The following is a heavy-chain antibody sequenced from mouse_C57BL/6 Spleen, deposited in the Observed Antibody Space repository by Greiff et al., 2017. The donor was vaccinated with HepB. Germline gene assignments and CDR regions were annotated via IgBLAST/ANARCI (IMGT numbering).Heavy chain of an antibody. CDR2: INYDGSST. D-gene: IGHD2-3*01. V-gene: IGHV5-16*01. CDR3: ASGEGFYDGYYVVYFDV. Sequence: EVMLVESEGGLVQPGSSMKLSCTASGFTFSDYYMAWVRQVPEKGLEWVANINYDGSSTYYLDSLKSRFIISRDNAKNILYLQMSSLKSEDTATYYCASGEGFYDGYYVVYFDVWGTGTTVTVSS. CDR1: GFTFSDYY. J-gene: IGHJ1*03.